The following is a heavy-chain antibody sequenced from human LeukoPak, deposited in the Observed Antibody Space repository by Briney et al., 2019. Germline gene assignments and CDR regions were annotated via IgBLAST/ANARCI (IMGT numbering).Heavy chain of an antibody. CDR3: ARGTDDYIVATTSFEY. V-gene: IGHV1-69*13. J-gene: IGHJ4*02. Sequence: SVKVSCKTSGGTFSTHVISWVRQAPGLGLEWMGGVIPIVGTPNYAQKFQARVTMTADESTSTAYMELSSLRSEDTAMYYCARGTDDYIVATTSFEYWGQGTLVTVSS. CDR1: GGTFSTHV. CDR2: VIPIVGTP. D-gene: IGHD5-12*01.